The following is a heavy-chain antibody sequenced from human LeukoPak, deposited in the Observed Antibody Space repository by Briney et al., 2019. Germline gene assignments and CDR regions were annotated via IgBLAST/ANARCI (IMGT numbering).Heavy chain of an antibody. CDR2: ISYDGSNK. J-gene: IGHJ4*02. D-gene: IGHD3-22*01. Sequence: GGSLRLSCAASGFTFSSYAMSWVRQAPGKGLEWVAVISYDGSNKYYADSVKGRFTISRDNSKNTLYLQMNSLRAEDTAVYYCAREGYDSSGYYFDYWGQGTLVTVSS. CDR3: AREGYDSSGYYFDY. V-gene: IGHV3-30-3*01. CDR1: GFTFSSYA.